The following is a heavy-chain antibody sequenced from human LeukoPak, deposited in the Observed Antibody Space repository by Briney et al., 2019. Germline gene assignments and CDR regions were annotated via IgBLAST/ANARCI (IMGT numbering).Heavy chain of an antibody. J-gene: IGHJ4*02. Sequence: SETLSLTCTVSGGSISSSSYYWGWIRQPPGRGLEWIGSIYYSGSTYYNPSLKSRVTISVDTSKNQFSLKLSSVTAADTAVYYCARGRRGYSYGCFDYWGQGTLVTVSS. V-gene: IGHV4-39*07. CDR2: IYYSGST. D-gene: IGHD5-18*01. CDR3: ARGRRGYSYGCFDY. CDR1: GGSISSSSYY.